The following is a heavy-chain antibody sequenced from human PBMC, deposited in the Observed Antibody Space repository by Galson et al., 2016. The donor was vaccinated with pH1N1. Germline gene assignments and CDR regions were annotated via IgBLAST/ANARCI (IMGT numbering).Heavy chain of an antibody. D-gene: IGHD2-21*02. CDR3: ARAADHSAMTHPLDS. V-gene: IGHV1-69*04. CDR2: FIPMLSLA. J-gene: IGHJ4*02. Sequence: QSGAEVKRPGSSVKVSCMASGGTFTSHTINWVRQAPGQGLEWMGRFIPMLSLANYAQKFQGRVTITADKSTHTAYMEMTSLRPEDTAVYYCARAADHSAMTHPLDSWGQGTLITVSA. CDR1: GGTFTSHT.